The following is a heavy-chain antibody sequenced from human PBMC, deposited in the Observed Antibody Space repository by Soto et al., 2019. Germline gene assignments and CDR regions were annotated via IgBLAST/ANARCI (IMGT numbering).Heavy chain of an antibody. J-gene: IGHJ5*02. Sequence: PGGSLRLSCAASGFTFSIYAMSWVRQAPGKGLEWVSAISGSGGSTYYADSVKGRFTISRDNSKNTLYLQMNSLRAEDTAVYYCAKPRSLRFLEWLPYNWFDPWGQGTLVTVSS. D-gene: IGHD3-3*01. CDR3: AKPRSLRFLEWLPYNWFDP. CDR1: GFTFSIYA. CDR2: ISGSGGST. V-gene: IGHV3-23*01.